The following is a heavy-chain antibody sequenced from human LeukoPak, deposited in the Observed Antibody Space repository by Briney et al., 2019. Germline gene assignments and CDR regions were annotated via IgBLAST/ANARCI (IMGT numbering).Heavy chain of an antibody. CDR3: ARHMYSGRYYGIDY. J-gene: IGHJ4*02. Sequence: PSETLSLTCTVSGGSISSYYWSWIRQSPGKGLGWIGYIYDSGSTNYNPSLKSRDTISIDTSKNQFSLKLSSVTAADTAVYYCARHMYSGRYYGIDYWGQGTLVTVSS. D-gene: IGHD1-26*01. V-gene: IGHV4-59*08. CDR1: GGSISSYY. CDR2: IYDSGST.